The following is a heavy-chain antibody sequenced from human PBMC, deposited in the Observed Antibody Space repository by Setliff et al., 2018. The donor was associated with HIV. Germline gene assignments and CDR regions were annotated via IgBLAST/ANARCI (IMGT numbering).Heavy chain of an antibody. D-gene: IGHD5-12*01. CDR1: GYTFTSYD. CDR2: ISAYNGNT. V-gene: IGHV1-18*01. CDR3: ARDPCLVHTITCSLDI. J-gene: IGHJ3*02. Sequence: ASVKVSCKASGYTFTSYDISWVRQAPGQGLEWMGWISAYNGNTNYAQKLQGRVTITSDTSASTAYMDLNSLRSEDTAVYYCARDPCLVHTITCSLDIWGQGTMVTVSS.